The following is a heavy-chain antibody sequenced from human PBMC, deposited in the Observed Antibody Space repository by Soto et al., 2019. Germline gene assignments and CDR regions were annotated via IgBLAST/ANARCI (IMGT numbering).Heavy chain of an antibody. CDR1: GGTFRSYA. J-gene: IGHJ6*02. D-gene: IGHD6-19*01. V-gene: IGHV1-69*13. CDR2: IIPIFGTA. CDR3: AITGYSSGWYRRDYYYGMDV. Sequence: SLKVSCKASGGTFRSYAMSWVRQAPGQGLEWMGWIIPIFGTANYAQKFQGRVTSTADESKSTAYMELSSLRSEDTAVYYCAITGYSSGWYRRDYYYGMDVWGQGTTVTVSS.